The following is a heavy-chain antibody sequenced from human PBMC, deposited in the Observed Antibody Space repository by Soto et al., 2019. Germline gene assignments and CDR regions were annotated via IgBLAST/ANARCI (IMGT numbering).Heavy chain of an antibody. Sequence: GALRLSCATSGFTVSSNYMSWVRQAPGKGLEWVSVIYSGGSTYYADSVKGRFTISRDNSKNTLYLQMHSLRAEDTALYYCARVSTTAKTFEYWGQGTLVTVSS. CDR2: IYSGGST. CDR3: ARVSTTAKTFEY. V-gene: IGHV3-53*01. CDR1: GFTVSSNY. J-gene: IGHJ4*02.